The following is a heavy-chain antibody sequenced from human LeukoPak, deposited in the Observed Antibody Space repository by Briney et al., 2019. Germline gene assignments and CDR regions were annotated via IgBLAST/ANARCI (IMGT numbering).Heavy chain of an antibody. Sequence: SETLPLTCSVSDDSLTMYYWTWIRQPPGKGLEWIGYVDHTGSTNFNPSLNGRVSISRETTKNLFSLRLRSVTAADTAVYFCARGRVSSSTWYSTYYYYFSMDVWGKGTTVTVSS. CDR3: ARGRVSSSTWYSTYYYYFSMDV. CDR2: VDHTGST. CDR1: DDSLTMYY. D-gene: IGHD1-1*01. J-gene: IGHJ6*03. V-gene: IGHV4-59*01.